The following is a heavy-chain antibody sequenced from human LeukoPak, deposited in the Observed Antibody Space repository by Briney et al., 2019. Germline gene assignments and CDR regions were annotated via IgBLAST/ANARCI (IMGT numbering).Heavy chain of an antibody. Sequence: PGGSLRLSCAASGFTFSSYSINWVRQAPGKGLEWVSYISSSTSTTYYADSVKGRFTISGDNAKNSLYLQMNSLRAEDTAVYYCARARAGTYYPYYFDYWGQGTLVTVSS. CDR1: GFTFSSYS. V-gene: IGHV3-48*01. CDR2: ISSSTSTT. J-gene: IGHJ4*02. D-gene: IGHD1-26*01. CDR3: ARARAGTYYPYYFDY.